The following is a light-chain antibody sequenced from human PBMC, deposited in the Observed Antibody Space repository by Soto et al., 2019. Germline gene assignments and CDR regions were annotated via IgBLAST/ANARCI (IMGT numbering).Light chain of an antibody. Sequence: DIVMTQSPDSLAVSLGERATINCKSSQSVLYSSNNKNYLAWYQQKPGQPPKLLIYWASTRESGVPDRFSGSGSGTDFTLTISSLQAEDVAVYYCQHYYSTPPYTFGQRTKLEIK. CDR3: QHYYSTPPYT. CDR2: WAS. J-gene: IGKJ2*01. V-gene: IGKV4-1*01. CDR1: QSVLYSSNNKNY.